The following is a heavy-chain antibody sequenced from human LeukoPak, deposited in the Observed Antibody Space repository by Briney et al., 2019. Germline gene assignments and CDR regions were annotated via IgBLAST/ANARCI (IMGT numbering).Heavy chain of an antibody. CDR2: IKQDGSEK. CDR1: GFTFSSYS. Sequence: GGSLRLSCAASGFTFSSYSMNWVRQAPGKGLEWVANIKQDGSEKYYVDSVKGRFTISRDNAKNSLYLQMNSLRAEDTAVYYCARNYYGVPYYFDYWGQGTLVTVSS. J-gene: IGHJ4*02. CDR3: ARNYYGVPYYFDY. V-gene: IGHV3-7*03. D-gene: IGHD3-10*01.